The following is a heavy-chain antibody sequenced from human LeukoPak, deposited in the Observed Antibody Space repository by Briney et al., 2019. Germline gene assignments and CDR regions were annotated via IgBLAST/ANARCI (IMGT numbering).Heavy chain of an antibody. CDR1: GFTFSSYA. CDR3: ARSYYDSSGYPHSDLDY. J-gene: IGHJ4*02. Sequence: AGGSLRLSCEASGFTFSSYAMNWVRHAPGKGLEWVSSISESSIYINYADSVKGRFTISRDSAKYSLYLQMTSLRAEDTAVYYCARSYYDSSGYPHSDLDYWGQGTLVTVSS. CDR2: ISESSIYI. D-gene: IGHD3-22*01. V-gene: IGHV3-21*01.